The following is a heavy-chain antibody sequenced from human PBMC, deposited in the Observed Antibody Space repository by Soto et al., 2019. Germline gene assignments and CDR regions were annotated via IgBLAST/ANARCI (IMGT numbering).Heavy chain of an antibody. CDR1: GYTFTSYY. D-gene: IGHD2-15*01. CDR2: IYPSDGST. J-gene: IGHJ3*02. CDR3: TRVVVEPAALDAFAI. V-gene: IGHV1-46*03. Sequence: ASVKVSCKASGYTFTSYYMHWVRQAPGQGLEWMGMIYPSDGSTSYAQKFQGRVTVTRDTSTSTAYMELSRLRSEDTAVYYCTRVVVEPAALDAFAIWGQGTMVTVSS.